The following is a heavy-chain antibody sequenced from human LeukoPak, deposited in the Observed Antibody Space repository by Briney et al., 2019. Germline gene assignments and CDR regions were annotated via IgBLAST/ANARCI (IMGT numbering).Heavy chain of an antibody. J-gene: IGHJ4*02. CDR1: GFTFSSYT. Sequence: PGGSLKLSCAASGFTFSSYTMNWVRQAPGKGLEWISSVSSSSSYIYYADSVKGRFTISRDNAKNSLYLQMHSLRVEDTAVYYCAVFVAAHFDFWGQGTLVTVSS. V-gene: IGHV3-21*01. CDR2: VSSSSSYI. CDR3: AVFVAAHFDF. D-gene: IGHD2-15*01.